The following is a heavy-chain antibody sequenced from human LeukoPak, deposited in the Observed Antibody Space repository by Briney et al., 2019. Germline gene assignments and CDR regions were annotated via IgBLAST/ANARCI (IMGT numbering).Heavy chain of an antibody. J-gene: IGHJ4*02. CDR3: ARPESGNYYFDY. CDR2: IWYDGSNK. CDR1: GFTCSSYG. V-gene: IGHV3-33*01. Sequence: GGSLRLSCAASGFTCSSYGMHWVRQAPGKGLEWVALIWYDGSNKYHADSVKGRFTISRDNSKNTLYLQMNSLRAEDTAVYYCARPESGNYYFDYWGQGTLVTVSS. D-gene: IGHD1-26*01.